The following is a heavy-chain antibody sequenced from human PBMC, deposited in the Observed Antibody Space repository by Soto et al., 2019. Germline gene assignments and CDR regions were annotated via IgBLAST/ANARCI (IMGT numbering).Heavy chain of an antibody. CDR1: GCTFRSYP. CDR2: IHSNGGST. D-gene: IGHD6-19*01. CDR3: AKEKAVSGTTFDY. J-gene: IGHJ4*02. Sequence: PGGSLRMSCSASGCTFRSYPMHWVRQAPGKGLEYVSAIHSNGGSTNYADSVKGRFTISRDNSKNTLHLQMDSLRAEETAVYYCAKEKAVSGTTFDYWALGTLVTVSS. V-gene: IGHV3-64D*06.